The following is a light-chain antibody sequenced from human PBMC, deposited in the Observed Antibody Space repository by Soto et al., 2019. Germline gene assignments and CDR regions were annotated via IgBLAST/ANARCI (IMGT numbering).Light chain of an antibody. CDR3: QQLNTLPFT. J-gene: IGKJ5*01. CDR1: HDISTY. Sequence: DIQLTQSPSPLSASVGDRVTITCRASHDISTYLAWYQQKPGKAPKLMIYEASTLQSGVPSRFSGSGPGTEFTLTISGLLPEDFATYHCQQLNTLPFTFGQGTRLEIK. V-gene: IGKV1-9*01. CDR2: EAS.